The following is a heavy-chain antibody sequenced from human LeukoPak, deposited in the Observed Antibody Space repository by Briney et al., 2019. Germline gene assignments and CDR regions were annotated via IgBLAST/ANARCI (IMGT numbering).Heavy chain of an antibody. D-gene: IGHD4-17*01. CDR3: ARGLGTVTFDY. CDR1: GFTFGSYS. Sequence: PGGSLRLSCAASGFTFGSYSMNWVRRAPGKGLEWVSSISSSSSYIYYADSVKGRFAISRDNAKNSLYLQMNSLRAEDTAVYYCARGLGTVTFDYWGQGTLVTVSS. CDR2: ISSSSSYI. J-gene: IGHJ4*02. V-gene: IGHV3-21*01.